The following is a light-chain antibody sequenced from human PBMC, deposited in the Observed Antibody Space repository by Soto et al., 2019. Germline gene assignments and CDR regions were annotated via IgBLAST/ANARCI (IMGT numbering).Light chain of an antibody. J-gene: IGLJ1*01. CDR3: CSYAGSNNLI. V-gene: IGLV2-8*01. CDR2: EVS. Sequence: QSALTQPPSASGSPGQSVTISCTGTSSDIGAYNYVSWYQQYPGKAPKLMIFEVSKRPSGVPDRFSGSKSGNMASLTVSGLQAEDEADYYCCSYAGSNNLIFGTGTKLTVL. CDR1: SSDIGAYNY.